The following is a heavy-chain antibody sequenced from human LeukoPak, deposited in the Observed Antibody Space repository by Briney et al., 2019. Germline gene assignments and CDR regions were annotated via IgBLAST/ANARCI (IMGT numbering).Heavy chain of an antibody. CDR1: GFTFSSYG. V-gene: IGHV3-33*01. D-gene: IGHD6-13*01. Sequence: GGSLRLSCAASGFTFSSYGMHWVRQAPGKGLEWVAVIWYDGSNKYYADSVKGRFTISRDNSKNTLYLQMNSLRAEDTAVYYCARAPGYTPAYGMDVWGKGTTATVSS. CDR3: ARAPGYTPAYGMDV. CDR2: IWYDGSNK. J-gene: IGHJ6*04.